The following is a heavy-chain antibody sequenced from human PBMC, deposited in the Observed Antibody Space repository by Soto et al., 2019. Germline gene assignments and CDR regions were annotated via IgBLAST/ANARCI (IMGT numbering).Heavy chain of an antibody. CDR3: AKDGDYGDLNWFDP. J-gene: IGHJ5*02. CDR2: ISNGGHT. D-gene: IGHD4-17*01. Sequence: QVQLEESGGGLVKPGGSLRLSCAASGFTFSDYYMTWLRQAPGKGLEWVSYISNGGHTNCADSVKGRFTISRDDAKNSLFLQMNRLRPEDTAVYYCAKDGDYGDLNWFDPWGQGTLVTVSS. CDR1: GFTFSDYY. V-gene: IGHV3-11*06.